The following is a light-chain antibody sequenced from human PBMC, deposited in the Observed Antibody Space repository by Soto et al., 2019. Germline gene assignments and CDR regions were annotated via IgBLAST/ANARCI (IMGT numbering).Light chain of an antibody. J-gene: IGKJ2*01. V-gene: IGKV1-5*01. CDR3: QQYNSYPMYT. CDR1: QSISSW. CDR2: DAS. Sequence: DIQMTQSPSTLSASVGDRVTITCRASQSISSWLAWYQQKPGKAPKLLIYDASSLESGVPSRFSGSGSETEFTLTISSLQPDDFATYYCQQYNSYPMYTFGQGTKLEIK.